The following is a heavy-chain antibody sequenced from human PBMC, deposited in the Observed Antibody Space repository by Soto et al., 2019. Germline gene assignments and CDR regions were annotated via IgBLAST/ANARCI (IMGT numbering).Heavy chain of an antibody. J-gene: IGHJ6*01. D-gene: IGHD3-3*01. CDR1: GYTFTSYY. CDR2: INPSGGST. V-gene: IGHV1-46*01. Sequence: ASVKVSCKASGYTFTSYYMHWVRQAPGQGLEWMGIINPSGGSTSYAQKFQGRVTMTRDTSTSTVYMELSSLRSEDTAVYYCASEAAPLLRFLEWSPSPYGMGVWGKRTTGTACS. CDR3: ASEAAPLLRFLEWSPSPYGMGV.